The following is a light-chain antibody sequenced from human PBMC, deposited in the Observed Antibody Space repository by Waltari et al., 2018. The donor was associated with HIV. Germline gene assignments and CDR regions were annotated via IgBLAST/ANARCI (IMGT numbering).Light chain of an antibody. CDR3: QQRRNSAT. CDR1: QSVSSGH. Sequence: ETVLTQSPVNLSLSPGERATLSCRASQSVSSGHLAWYQQKPGQAPRLLIYGESNRATGIPARFSGSGSGTDFTLTISSLEPEDFAVYYCQQRRNSATFGQGTKLEMK. CDR2: GES. V-gene: IGKV3D-20*02. J-gene: IGKJ2*01.